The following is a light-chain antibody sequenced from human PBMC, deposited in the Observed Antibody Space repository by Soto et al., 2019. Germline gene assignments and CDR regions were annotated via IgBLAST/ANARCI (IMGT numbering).Light chain of an antibody. V-gene: IGKV3D-20*02. CDR2: GAS. CDR1: QSLSSTY. J-gene: IGKJ4*01. CDR3: QQHAHWPLT. Sequence: EIVLTQSPGTLSLSPGERATLSCRASQSLSSTYLAWYQQKVGQSPRLLIYGASSRATGIPDRFSGSGSGTDFTLTISSLEPEDFAVYYCQQHAHWPLTFGGGTKVDIK.